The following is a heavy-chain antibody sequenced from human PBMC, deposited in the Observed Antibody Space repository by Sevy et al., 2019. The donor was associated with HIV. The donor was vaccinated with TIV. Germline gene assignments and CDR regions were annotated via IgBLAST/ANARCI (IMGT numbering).Heavy chain of an antibody. Sequence: GGSLRLSCAASGFTFNYYGVHGVRQAPGKGLEWVAFIGFDGSDKNYADSVKGRFTISRDNSQNTMYMQMNSLRPDDTAVYYCAKNTAAAGVGGFDYWGHGTLVTVSS. J-gene: IGHJ4*01. CDR3: AKNTAAAGVGGFDY. CDR2: IGFDGSDK. V-gene: IGHV3-30*02. CDR1: GFTFNYYG. D-gene: IGHD6-13*01.